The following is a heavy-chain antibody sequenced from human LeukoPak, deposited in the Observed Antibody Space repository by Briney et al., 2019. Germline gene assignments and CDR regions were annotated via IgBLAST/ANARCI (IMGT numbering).Heavy chain of an antibody. CDR1: GFTFSSYS. D-gene: IGHD3-22*01. CDR2: ISSSSSTI. CDR3: ARVSPFGYPDY. V-gene: IGHV3-48*04. Sequence: GGSLRLSCAASGFTFSSYSMNWVRQAPGKGLEWVSYISSSSSTIYYADSVKGRFTISRDNAKNSLYLQMNSLRAEDTAVYYCARVSPFGYPDYWGQGTLVTVSS. J-gene: IGHJ4*02.